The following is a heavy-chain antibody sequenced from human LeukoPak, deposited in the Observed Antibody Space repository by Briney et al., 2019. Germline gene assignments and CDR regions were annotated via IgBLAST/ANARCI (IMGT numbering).Heavy chain of an antibody. D-gene: IGHD3-3*01. Sequence: ASVKVSCKASGYTFTSYGISWVRQAPGQGLEWMGWISAYNGKTNYAQKLQGRVTMTTDTSTSTAYMELRILRSDDTAVYYCARVAYYDFWSGYFSNYYYYYYMDVWGKGTTVTVSS. J-gene: IGHJ6*03. V-gene: IGHV1-18*01. CDR3: ARVAYYDFWSGYFSNYYYYYYMDV. CDR2: ISAYNGKT. CDR1: GYTFTSYG.